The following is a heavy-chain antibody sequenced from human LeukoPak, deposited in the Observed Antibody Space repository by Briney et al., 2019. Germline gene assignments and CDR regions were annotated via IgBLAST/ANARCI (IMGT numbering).Heavy chain of an antibody. D-gene: IGHD3-22*01. CDR3: ARCGYYDSSGYYPLYFDY. Sequence: PGGSLRLSCAASGFTFSSYEMNWVRQAPGKGLEWVSYISSSGSTIYYADSVKGRFTISRDNAKNSLYLQMNSLRAEDTAVYYCARCGYYDSSGYYPLYFDYWGQGTPVTVSS. V-gene: IGHV3-48*03. CDR1: GFTFSSYE. CDR2: ISSSGSTI. J-gene: IGHJ4*02.